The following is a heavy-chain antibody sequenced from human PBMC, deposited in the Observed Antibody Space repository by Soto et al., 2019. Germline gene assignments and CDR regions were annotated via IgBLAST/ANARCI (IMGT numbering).Heavy chain of an antibody. CDR3: ARGSGINSSGWYYFDY. J-gene: IGHJ4*02. CDR2: ISSSSSYI. D-gene: IGHD6-19*01. V-gene: IGHV3-21*01. Sequence: EVQLVESGGGLVKPGGSLRLSCAASGFTFSSYSMNWVRQAPGKGLEWVSSISSSSSYIYYADSVKGRFTISRDNAKNSLYLQMNSLRAEDTAVYYCARGSGINSSGWYYFDYWGQGTLVTVSS. CDR1: GFTFSSYS.